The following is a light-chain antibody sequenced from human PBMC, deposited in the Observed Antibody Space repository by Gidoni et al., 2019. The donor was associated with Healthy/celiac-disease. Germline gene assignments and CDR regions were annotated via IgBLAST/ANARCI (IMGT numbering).Light chain of an antibody. V-gene: IGLV1-40*01. CDR1: SSNIGAGYD. CDR2: GNS. CDR3: QSYDSSLSGSV. J-gene: IGLJ2*01. Sequence: QSVLTQPPSVSVAPGPRVTIPCTGSSSNIGAGYDVHWYQQLPGTAPKLLIYGNSNRPSGVPDRFSGSKSGTSASLAITGLQAEDEADYYCQSYDSSLSGSVFGGGTKLTVL.